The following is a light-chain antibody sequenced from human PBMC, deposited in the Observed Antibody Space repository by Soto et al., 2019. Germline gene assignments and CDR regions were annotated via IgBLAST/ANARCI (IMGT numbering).Light chain of an antibody. Sequence: EIVLTQSPGTLSLSPGERATLSCWASESVTKNFLAWYQQKPGQSPRLLMYGAAYRPTGIPDRFSGSGSGADFTRTISRLEPEDFEVYYCQQYGNSPVTFGPGTTVDVK. V-gene: IGKV3-20*01. CDR2: GAA. CDR3: QQYGNSPVT. J-gene: IGKJ3*01. CDR1: ESVTKNF.